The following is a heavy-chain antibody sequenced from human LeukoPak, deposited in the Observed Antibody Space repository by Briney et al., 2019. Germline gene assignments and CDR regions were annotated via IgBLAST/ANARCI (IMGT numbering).Heavy chain of an antibody. CDR2: ISTSGSII. Sequence: QPGGSLRLSCAAFGFTFSTYEMTWVRQAPGKGLEWVSYISTSGSIIYYADSVKGRFTISRDNAKKSLYLQMNSLRAEDTGVYYCARIPAWNPWGQGTLVTVSS. D-gene: IGHD1-1*01. CDR1: GFTFSTYE. V-gene: IGHV3-48*03. CDR3: ARIPAWNP. J-gene: IGHJ5*02.